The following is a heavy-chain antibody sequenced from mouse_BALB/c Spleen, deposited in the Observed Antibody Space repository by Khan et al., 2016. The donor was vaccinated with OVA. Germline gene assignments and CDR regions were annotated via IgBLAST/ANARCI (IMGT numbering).Heavy chain of an antibody. Sequence: QIQLVQSGPELKKPGETVKISYKASGYTFTNYGMNWVKQAPGKGLKWMGWINTYTGEPTYADDFKGRFAFSLETSASTAYLQNNNLKNEDTATYFCARDCGYAYWGQGTLVTVSA. CDR2: INTYTGEP. J-gene: IGHJ3*01. D-gene: IGHD1-2*01. CDR1: GYTFTNYG. V-gene: IGHV9-3-1*01. CDR3: ARDCGYAY.